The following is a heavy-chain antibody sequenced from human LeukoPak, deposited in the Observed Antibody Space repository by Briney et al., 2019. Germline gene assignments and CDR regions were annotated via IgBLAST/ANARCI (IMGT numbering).Heavy chain of an antibody. CDR3: AREGQQLKHFDY. CDR1: GYTFTSYG. V-gene: IGHV1-46*01. Sequence: ASVKVSCKASGYTFTSYGISWVRQAPGQGLEWMGAINPRGDATIGAQKFQGRVTTTRDTSTSTVYIELSSLKSEDTAVYYCAREGQQLKHFDYWGQGTLVTVSS. D-gene: IGHD1-1*01. CDR2: INPRGDAT. J-gene: IGHJ4*02.